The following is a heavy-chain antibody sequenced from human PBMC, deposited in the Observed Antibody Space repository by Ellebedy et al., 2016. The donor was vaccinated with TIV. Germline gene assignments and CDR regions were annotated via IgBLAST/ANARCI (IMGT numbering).Heavy chain of an antibody. Sequence: SETLSLTCTVSGGSISSYYWSWIRQPPGKGLEWIGYIYYNGITNYNPSLKSRVTISVDTSKNQFSLKLSSVTAADTAVYYCARQLRYSSSWYGFDYWGQGTLVTVSS. D-gene: IGHD6-13*01. J-gene: IGHJ4*02. CDR1: GGSISSYY. CDR3: ARQLRYSSSWYGFDY. V-gene: IGHV4-59*08. CDR2: IYYNGIT.